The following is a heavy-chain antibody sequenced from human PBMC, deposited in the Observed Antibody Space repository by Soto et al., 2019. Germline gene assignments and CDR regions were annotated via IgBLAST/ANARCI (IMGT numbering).Heavy chain of an antibody. CDR2: IGFAGDT. J-gene: IGHJ6*02. Sequence: EVQLVESGGGLIQPGGSLRLSCAASGFIIGNYDMHWVRKPTGKGLEWVSAIGFAGDTYYTGSVKGRFTISRENAKNSLSLQMNTLSAEDPAVYYCARATHGMDVWGQGTTVTVSS. CDR3: ARATHGMDV. V-gene: IGHV3-13*04. CDR1: GFIIGNYD.